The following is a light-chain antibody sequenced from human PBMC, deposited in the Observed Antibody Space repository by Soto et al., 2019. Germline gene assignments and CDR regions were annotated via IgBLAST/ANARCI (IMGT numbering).Light chain of an antibody. V-gene: IGLV2-8*01. CDR1: SSDVGGYNY. Sequence: QSALTQPPSASGSPGQSVTISCTGTSSDVGGYNYVSWYQQHPGKAPKLMIYEVNKRPSGVPDRFSGSKPGNTASLTVSGLQAEDEGDYYCSSHAGSKRVFGTGTKVTVL. CDR3: SSHAGSKRV. J-gene: IGLJ1*01. CDR2: EVN.